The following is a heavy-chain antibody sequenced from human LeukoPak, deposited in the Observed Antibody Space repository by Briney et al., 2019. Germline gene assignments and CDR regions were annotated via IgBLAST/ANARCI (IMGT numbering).Heavy chain of an antibody. CDR1: GGSISSYY. CDR2: IYHSGST. CDR3: ARVGYNWNYSDY. D-gene: IGHD1-20*01. V-gene: IGHV4-38-2*02. J-gene: IGHJ4*02. Sequence: SETLSLTCTVSGGSISSYYWGWIRQPPGKGLEWIGSIYHSGSTYYNPSLKSRVTISVDTSKNQFSLKLSSVTAADTAVYYCARVGYNWNYSDYWGQGTLVTVSS.